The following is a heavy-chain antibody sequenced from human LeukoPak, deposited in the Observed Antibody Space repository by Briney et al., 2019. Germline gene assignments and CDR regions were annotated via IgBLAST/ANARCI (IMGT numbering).Heavy chain of an antibody. D-gene: IGHD5-12*01. CDR2: INSDGSST. Sequence: GGSLRLSCSASGFTFSSYWMHWVRHAPGKGLVWVSRINSDGSSTSYADSVKGRFTISRDNAKNTLYLQMNSLRAEDTAVYYCARDRDIVATIDYFDYWGQGTLVTVSS. J-gene: IGHJ4*02. V-gene: IGHV3-74*01. CDR3: ARDRDIVATIDYFDY. CDR1: GFTFSSYW.